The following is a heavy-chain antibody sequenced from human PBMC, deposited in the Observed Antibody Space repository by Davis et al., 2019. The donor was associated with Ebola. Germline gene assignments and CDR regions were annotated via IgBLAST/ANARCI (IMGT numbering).Heavy chain of an antibody. CDR3: AREYSSSSTYYYYGMDV. CDR2: IYYSGST. V-gene: IGHV4-61*01. CDR1: GGSVSSGSYY. Sequence: SETLSLTCTVSGGSVSSGSYYWSWIRQPPGKGLEWIGYIYYSGSTNYNPSLKSQVTISVDTSKNQFSLKLSSVTAADTAVYYCAREYSSSSTYYYYGMDVWGQGTTVTVSS. D-gene: IGHD6-6*01. J-gene: IGHJ6*02.